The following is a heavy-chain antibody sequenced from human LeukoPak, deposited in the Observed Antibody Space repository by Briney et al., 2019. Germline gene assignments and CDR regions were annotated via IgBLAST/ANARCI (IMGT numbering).Heavy chain of an antibody. CDR2: ISAYNGNT. D-gene: IGHD2-2*01. Sequence: ASVEVFCKASGYTFTTYGISWVRQAPGQGLKWMGWISAYNGNTNYAQKLQGRVTMTTDTSTCTAYMELRSLRSDDTAVYYCARGGYCSSTSCYPFDPWGQGTLVIVSS. CDR1: GYTFTTYG. J-gene: IGHJ5*02. CDR3: ARGGYCSSTSCYPFDP. V-gene: IGHV1-18*01.